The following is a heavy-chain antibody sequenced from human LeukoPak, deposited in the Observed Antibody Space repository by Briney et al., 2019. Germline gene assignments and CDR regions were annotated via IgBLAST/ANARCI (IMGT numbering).Heavy chain of an antibody. J-gene: IGHJ3*02. D-gene: IGHD4-17*01. CDR3: ERVPTVTSTHDAFDI. CDR2: VSSSGSTI. Sequence: GGSLRLSCAASGFTFSDYYMSWIRQAPGKGLEWVSYVSSSGSTIYSADSVKGRFTISRDNAKNSLHLQMNSLRDDDTAVYYCERVPTVTSTHDAFDIWGQGTMVTVSS. V-gene: IGHV3-11*01. CDR1: GFTFSDYY.